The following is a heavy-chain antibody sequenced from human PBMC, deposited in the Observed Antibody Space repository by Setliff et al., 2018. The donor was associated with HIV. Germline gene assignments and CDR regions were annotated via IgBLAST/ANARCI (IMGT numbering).Heavy chain of an antibody. CDR1: GYPFADHY. V-gene: IGHV1-2*02. CDR2: INPRSGVT. Sequence: ASVKVSCKSSGYPFADHYLHWVRQAPGQGLQWMGWINPRSGVTKYAQKFQGRFIMTTDTTINTAYMQLERLTSDDTALYYCARDSGTNDHFLSPYYGALDFWGLGTLVTSPQ. J-gene: IGHJ4*02. D-gene: IGHD3-3*02. CDR3: ARDSGTNDHFLSPYYGALDF.